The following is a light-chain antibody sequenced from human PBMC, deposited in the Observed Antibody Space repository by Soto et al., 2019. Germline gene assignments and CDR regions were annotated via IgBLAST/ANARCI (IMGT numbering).Light chain of an antibody. V-gene: IGKV1-5*01. Sequence: DIQMTQSPSTLSASVGDRVTITCRASQSISTWLAWYQQKQGKAPKLLIYDAYSLESGVPSRFSGSGSGTEFTLTISSLQPDDFATYYCQQYNSYSAFGQGTNLEIK. CDR3: QQYNSYSA. J-gene: IGKJ2*01. CDR2: DAY. CDR1: QSISTW.